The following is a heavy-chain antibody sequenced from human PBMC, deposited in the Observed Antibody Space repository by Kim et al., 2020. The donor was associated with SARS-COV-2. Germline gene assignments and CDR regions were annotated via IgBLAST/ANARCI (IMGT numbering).Heavy chain of an antibody. V-gene: IGHV6-1*01. D-gene: IGHD3-10*01. J-gene: IGHJ6*02. Sequence: AVSVKSRITINPDTSKNQFSLQLNSVTPEDTAVYYCARGRGSPNNYGMDVWGQGTTVTVSS. CDR3: ARGRGSPNNYGMDV.